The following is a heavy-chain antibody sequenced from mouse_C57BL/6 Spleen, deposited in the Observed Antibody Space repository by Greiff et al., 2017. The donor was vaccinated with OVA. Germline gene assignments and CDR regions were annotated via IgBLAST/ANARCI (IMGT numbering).Heavy chain of an antibody. CDR1: GYTFTDYE. J-gene: IGHJ3*01. Sequence: QVHVKQSGAELVRPGASVTLSCKASGYTFTDYEMHWVKQTPVHGLEWIGAIDPETGGTAYNQKFKGKAILTADKSSSTAYMELRSLTSEDSAVYYCTRIYYYGAWFAYWGQGTLVTVSA. V-gene: IGHV1-15*01. CDR3: TRIYYYGAWFAY. D-gene: IGHD1-1*01. CDR2: IDPETGGT.